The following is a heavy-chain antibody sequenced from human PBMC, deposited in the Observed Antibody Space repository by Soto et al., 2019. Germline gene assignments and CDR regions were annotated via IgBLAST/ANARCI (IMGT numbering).Heavy chain of an antibody. CDR2: IYYSGST. J-gene: IGHJ3*02. D-gene: IGHD3-22*01. V-gene: IGHV4-31*03. Sequence: QVQLQESGPGLVKPSQTLSLTCTVSGGSISSGGYYWSWIRQHPGKGLEWIGYIYYSGSTYYNPSLKSRVTISVDTSKNQFSLKLSSVTAADTAVYYCARVSLYDSSGYYRNDAFDIWGQGTMVTVSS. CDR1: GGSISSGGYY. CDR3: ARVSLYDSSGYYRNDAFDI.